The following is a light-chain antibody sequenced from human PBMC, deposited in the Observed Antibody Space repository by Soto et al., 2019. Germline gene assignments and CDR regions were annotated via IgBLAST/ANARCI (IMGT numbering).Light chain of an antibody. Sequence: DVVLPQTTLSSPVTLGQPASISCRSSQSLVYSDGNTYLSWLQQMPGQPPRLLIYQISNRFSGVPDRLSGSGAGTDFTLKISRVEAEDVVVYSCVQFSHFPRTFGQVTKVEIK. CDR3: VQFSHFPRT. V-gene: IGKV2-24*01. CDR2: QIS. J-gene: IGKJ1*01. CDR1: QSLVYSDGNTY.